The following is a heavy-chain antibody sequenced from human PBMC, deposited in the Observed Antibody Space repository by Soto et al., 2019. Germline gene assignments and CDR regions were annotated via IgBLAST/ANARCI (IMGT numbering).Heavy chain of an antibody. CDR2: IDPSDSYT. D-gene: IGHD4-17*01. J-gene: IGHJ6*02. CDR1: GYSFTSYW. CDR3: ARDYGGIYYYYGMDV. Sequence: GESLKISCQTSGYSFTSYWISWVRQMPGKGLEWMGRIDPSDSYTNYSPSFQGHVTISADKSISTAYLQWSSLKASDTAMYYCARDYGGIYYYYGMDVWGQGTTVTVSS. V-gene: IGHV5-10-1*01.